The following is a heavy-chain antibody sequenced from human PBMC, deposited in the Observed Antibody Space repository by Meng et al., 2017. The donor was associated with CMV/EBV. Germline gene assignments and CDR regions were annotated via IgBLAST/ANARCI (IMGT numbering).Heavy chain of an antibody. CDR2: INHSGST. Sequence: SETLSLTCTVSGGSISSSSYYWGWIRQPPGKGLEWIGEINHSGSTNYNPSLKSRVTISVDTSKNQFSLKLSSVTAADTAVYYCARFEYSSSWYIDYWGQGTLVTVSS. D-gene: IGHD6-13*01. J-gene: IGHJ4*02. CDR3: ARFEYSSSWYIDY. CDR1: GGSISSSSYY. V-gene: IGHV4-39*07.